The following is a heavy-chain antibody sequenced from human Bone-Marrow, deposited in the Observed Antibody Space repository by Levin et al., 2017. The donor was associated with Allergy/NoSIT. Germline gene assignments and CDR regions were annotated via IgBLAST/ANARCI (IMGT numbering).Heavy chain of an antibody. CDR3: ARVSRDFSGGVNYFDY. V-gene: IGHV4-61*05. Sequence: SETLSLICSVSGGSIGSSSNYWAWIRQPPGKGLEWIGYINYSGSTKYNPPLKSRVTVSVDTSKNQFSLRLSSVTAADTAIYYCARVSRDFSGGVNYFDYWGQGALVTVSS. J-gene: IGHJ4*02. CDR2: INYSGST. CDR1: GGSIGSSSNY. D-gene: IGHD2-8*02.